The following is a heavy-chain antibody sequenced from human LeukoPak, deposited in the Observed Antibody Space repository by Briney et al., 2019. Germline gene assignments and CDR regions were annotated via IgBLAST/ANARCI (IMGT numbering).Heavy chain of an antibody. V-gene: IGHV1-69*01. CDR3: ARVIGYGDSYYFDY. D-gene: IGHD4-17*01. J-gene: IGHJ4*02. Sequence: IIPIFGTPNYAQKFQGRVTIPADESTSTAYMELSSLGSEDTAVYYCARVIGYGDSYYFDYWGQGTLVTVSS. CDR2: IIPIFGTP.